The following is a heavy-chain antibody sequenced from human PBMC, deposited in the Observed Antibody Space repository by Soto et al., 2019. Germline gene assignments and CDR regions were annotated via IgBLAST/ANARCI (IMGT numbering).Heavy chain of an antibody. CDR1: GFTFSSYW. J-gene: IGHJ4*02. Sequence: GGSLRLSCAASGFTFSSYWMSWVRQAPGKGLEWVANIKQDGSEKYYVDSVKGRFTISRDNAKNSLYLQMNGLRAEDTAVYYCARDGIYDFWSGYYHGDYWGQGTLVTVSS. V-gene: IGHV3-7*03. CDR3: ARDGIYDFWSGYYHGDY. D-gene: IGHD3-3*01. CDR2: IKQDGSEK.